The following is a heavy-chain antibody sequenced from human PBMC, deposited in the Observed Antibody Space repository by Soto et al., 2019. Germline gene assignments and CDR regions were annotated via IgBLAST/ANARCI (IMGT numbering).Heavy chain of an antibody. Sequence: QVQLVESGGGVVQPGRSLRLSCAASGFDFRSYGIHWVRQAPGKGLEWVAAASYDGSERFYADSVRGRFTISRDNAKNSLFLQMNTLRDDDTAVYYCVRGGTTVATIGDHWGQGTLVTVSS. J-gene: IGHJ4*02. CDR1: GFDFRSYG. CDR2: ASYDGSER. V-gene: IGHV3-30*03. D-gene: IGHD4-17*01. CDR3: VRGGTTVATIGDH.